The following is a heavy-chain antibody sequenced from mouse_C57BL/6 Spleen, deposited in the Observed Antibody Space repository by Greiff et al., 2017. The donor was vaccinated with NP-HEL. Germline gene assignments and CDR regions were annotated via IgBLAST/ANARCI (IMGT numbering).Heavy chain of an antibody. CDR2: IYPGDGDT. CDR3: ARRDYYGSSHWYFDV. Sequence: VQLQQSGPELVKPGASVKISCKASGYAFSSSWMNWVKQRPGKGLEWIGRIYPGDGDTNYNGKFKGRATLTADKSSSTAYMQLSSLTSEDSAVYFCARRDYYGSSHWYFDVWGTGTTVTVSS. V-gene: IGHV1-82*01. CDR1: GYAFSSSW. J-gene: IGHJ1*03. D-gene: IGHD1-1*01.